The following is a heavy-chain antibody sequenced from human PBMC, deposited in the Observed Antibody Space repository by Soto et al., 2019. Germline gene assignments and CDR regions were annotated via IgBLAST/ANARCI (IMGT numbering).Heavy chain of an antibody. CDR3: ARALEPVVTASQGYYYYYGMDV. V-gene: IGHV1-46*01. J-gene: IGHJ6*02. D-gene: IGHD2-21*02. CDR2: INPSGGST. CDR1: GYTFTSYY. Sequence: QVQLVQSGAEVKKPGASVKVSCKASGYTFTSYYMHWVRQAPGQGLEWMGIINPSGGSTSYAQKFQGRVTMTRDTSTSTVYMELSSLRSEDTAVYYCARALEPVVTASQGYYYYYGMDVWGQGTTVTVSS.